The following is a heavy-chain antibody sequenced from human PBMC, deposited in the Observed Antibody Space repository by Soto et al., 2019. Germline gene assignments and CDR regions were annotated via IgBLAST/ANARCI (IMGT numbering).Heavy chain of an antibody. CDR3: ARPFAAQTVAGFDY. CDR2: IYCGGST. CDR1: GGSISSYY. V-gene: IGHV4-59*08. J-gene: IGHJ4*02. D-gene: IGHD6-19*01. Sequence: SETLSLTCTVSGGSISSYYWCWIRQPPGEWLERIGNIYCGGSTYYNPSLKTRVTISVDTSKNHFSLSLNSVTAADTAVYYCARPFAAQTVAGFDYWGQGTMVTVSS.